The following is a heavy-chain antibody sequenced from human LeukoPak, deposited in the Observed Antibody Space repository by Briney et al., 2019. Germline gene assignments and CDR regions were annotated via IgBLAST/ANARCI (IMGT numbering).Heavy chain of an antibody. CDR3: ARDIQLST. CDR2: ISFSGGNT. J-gene: IGHJ3*01. Sequence: PGGSLRLSCAASGLTFSNYAMNWVRQAPGKGLEWVSLISFSGGNTYYADSVKGRFTISRDNSKDTLYLQMNSLRAEDTAIYYCARDIQLSTWGLGTMVTVSS. D-gene: IGHD5-24*01. V-gene: IGHV3-23*01. CDR1: GLTFSNYA.